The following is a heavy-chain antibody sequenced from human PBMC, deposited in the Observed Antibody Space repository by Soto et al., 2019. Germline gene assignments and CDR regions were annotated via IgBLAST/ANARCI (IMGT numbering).Heavy chain of an antibody. CDR2: INHSGST. D-gene: IGHD3-22*01. J-gene: IGHJ4*02. CDR3: ARGPHLPYYYDSSGYYLTGDY. CDR1: GGSFSGYY. V-gene: IGHV4-34*01. Sequence: SETLSLPCAVYGGSFSGYYWSWIRQPPGKGLEWIGEINHSGSTNYNPSLKSRVTISVDTSKNQFSLKLSSVTAADTAVYYCARGPHLPYYYDSSGYYLTGDYWGQGTLVTVSS.